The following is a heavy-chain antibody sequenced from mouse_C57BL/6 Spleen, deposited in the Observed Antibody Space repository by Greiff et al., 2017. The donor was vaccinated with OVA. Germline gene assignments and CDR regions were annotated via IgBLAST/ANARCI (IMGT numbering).Heavy chain of an antibody. Sequence: VQLQQSGPELVKPGASVKIPCKASGYTFTDYNMDWVKQSHGKSLEWIGDINPNNGGTIYNQKFKGKATLTVDKSSSTAYMELRSLTSEDTAVYYCARPDYGGWFAYWGQGTLVTVSA. CDR2: INPNNGGT. D-gene: IGHD2-4*01. V-gene: IGHV1-18*01. J-gene: IGHJ3*01. CDR1: GYTFTDYN. CDR3: ARPDYGGWFAY.